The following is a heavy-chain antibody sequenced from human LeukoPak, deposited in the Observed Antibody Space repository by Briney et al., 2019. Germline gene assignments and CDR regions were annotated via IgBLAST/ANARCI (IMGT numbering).Heavy chain of an antibody. Sequence: PGGSLRLSCAASGFTFSSYAMSWVRQAPGKGLEWVSAISGSGGSTYYADSVKGRFTISRDNAKNSLYLQMNSLRAEDTALYYCAKERGYSSSGLDYWGQGTLVTVSS. CDR2: ISGSGGST. V-gene: IGHV3-23*01. CDR3: AKERGYSSSGLDY. D-gene: IGHD6-6*01. J-gene: IGHJ4*02. CDR1: GFTFSSYA.